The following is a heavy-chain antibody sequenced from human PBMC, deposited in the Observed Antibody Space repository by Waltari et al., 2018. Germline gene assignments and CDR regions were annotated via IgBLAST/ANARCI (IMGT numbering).Heavy chain of an antibody. V-gene: IGHV4-59*01. J-gene: IGHJ4*02. CDR2: IYYSGST. Sequence: QVQLQESGPGLVQPSETLSLTCPASGGSISSYYWSWLRQPPGKGLEWIGYIYYSGSTNYNPSLKSRVTISVDTSKNQFSLKLSSVTAADTAVYYCARAPVTRDYFDYWGQGTLVTVSS. CDR1: GGSISSYY. D-gene: IGHD4-17*01. CDR3: ARAPVTRDYFDY.